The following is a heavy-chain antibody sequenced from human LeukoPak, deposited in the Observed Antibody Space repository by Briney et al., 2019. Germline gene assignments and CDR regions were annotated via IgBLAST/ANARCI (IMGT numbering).Heavy chain of an antibody. J-gene: IGHJ3*02. Sequence: GGSLRLSCAASGFTFSRHWMSWVRQAPGKGLEWVANIKEDGSENKYVDSVKGRFTISRDNAKNSLYLQMNSLRAEDTAVYYCARRGREGAFDIWGQGTMVTVSS. CDR3: ARRGREGAFDI. V-gene: IGHV3-7*01. D-gene: IGHD1-26*01. CDR2: IKEDGSEN. CDR1: GFTFSRHW.